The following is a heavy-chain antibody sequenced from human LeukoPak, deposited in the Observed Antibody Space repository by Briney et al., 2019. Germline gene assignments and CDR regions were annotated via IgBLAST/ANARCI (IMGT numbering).Heavy chain of an antibody. D-gene: IGHD2-15*01. Sequence: GGSLRLSCAASGFTVSSNYMSWVRQAPGKGLEWVGRIKSKTDGGTTAYAAPVKGRFTFSRDDSKNALYLQMNSLKTEDTAVYYCTTDRYCSGGSCYSQDWGQGTLVTVSS. CDR3: TTDRYCSGGSCYSQD. J-gene: IGHJ1*01. CDR2: IKSKTDGGTT. V-gene: IGHV3-15*01. CDR1: GFTVSSNY.